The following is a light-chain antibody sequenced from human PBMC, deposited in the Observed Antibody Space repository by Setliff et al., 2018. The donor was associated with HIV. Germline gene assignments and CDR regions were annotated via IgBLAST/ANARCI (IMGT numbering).Light chain of an antibody. CDR1: SSNIGAGYD. Sequence: QSALTQPPSVSGAPGQGVTVSRTGSSSNIGAGYDVHWYQQLPGTPPKLLIYGNSNRPSGVPDRFSGSKSGTSASLAITGLQAEDEADYYCQSYDSSLSGYVFGTGTKVTVL. J-gene: IGLJ1*01. CDR3: QSYDSSLSGYV. V-gene: IGLV1-40*01. CDR2: GNS.